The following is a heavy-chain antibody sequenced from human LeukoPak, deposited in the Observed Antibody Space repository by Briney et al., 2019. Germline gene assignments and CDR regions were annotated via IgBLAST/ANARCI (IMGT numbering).Heavy chain of an antibody. D-gene: IGHD3-10*01. Sequence: GESLKISCKTSGYNFVTNWLGWVRQMPGKDLEWMGIIYPGDSDTTYSPSFEGQVTMSADKSITTAYLQWSSLKASDTAIYYCARAFVTMVRGVSPRVDYFTIWGQGTLVTVSS. CDR1: GYNFVTNW. V-gene: IGHV5-51*01. CDR3: ARAFVTMVRGVSPRVDYFTI. J-gene: IGHJ3*02. CDR2: IYPGDSDT.